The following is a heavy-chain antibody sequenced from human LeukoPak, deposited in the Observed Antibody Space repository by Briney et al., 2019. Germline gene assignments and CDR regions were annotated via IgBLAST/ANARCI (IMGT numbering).Heavy chain of an antibody. CDR3: ASSVTMVRGVPLDY. V-gene: IGHV4-34*01. CDR1: GGSFSGYY. D-gene: IGHD3-10*01. Sequence: SETLSLTCAVYGGSFSGYYWSWLRQPPGKGLEWIGEINHSGSTNYNPSLKSRVTISVDTSKNQFSLKLSSVTAADTAVYYCASSVTMVRGVPLDYWGQGTLVTVSS. CDR2: INHSGST. J-gene: IGHJ4*02.